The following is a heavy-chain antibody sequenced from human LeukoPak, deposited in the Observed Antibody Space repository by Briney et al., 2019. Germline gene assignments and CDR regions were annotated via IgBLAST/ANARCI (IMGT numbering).Heavy chain of an antibody. Sequence: SETLSLTCTVSGGSISSYYWSWIRQPPGKGLEWIGYIYYSGSTNYNPSLKSRVTISVDTSKSQFSLKLSSVTAADTAVYYCARPAAASGYYYMDVWGKGTTVTVSS. J-gene: IGHJ6*03. CDR1: GGSISSYY. CDR2: IYYSGST. V-gene: IGHV4-59*01. D-gene: IGHD2-2*01. CDR3: ARPAAASGYYYMDV.